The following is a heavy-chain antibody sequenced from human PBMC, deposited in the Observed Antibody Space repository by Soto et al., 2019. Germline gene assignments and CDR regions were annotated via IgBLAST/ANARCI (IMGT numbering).Heavy chain of an antibody. J-gene: IGHJ5*02. D-gene: IGHD2-2*01. Sequence: PSETLSLTCAVYGGSFSAYYWSWIRQPPGKGLEWIGEINHSGGTSYNPSLKSRVTISVDTSKSQFSLKLTSVTAADRAVYYCVRDGHCITTSCYGNWFDPWGQGTLVTVSS. V-gene: IGHV4-34*01. CDR3: VRDGHCITTSCYGNWFDP. CDR2: INHSGGT. CDR1: GGSFSAYY.